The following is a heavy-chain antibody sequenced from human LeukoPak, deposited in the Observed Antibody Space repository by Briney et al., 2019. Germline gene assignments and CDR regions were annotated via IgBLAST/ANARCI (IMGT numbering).Heavy chain of an antibody. Sequence: SVKVSCKASGYTFTGYYMHWVRQAPGQGLEWMGWINPNSGGTNYAQKFQGRVTMTRDTSISTAYMELSRLRSDDTAVYYCARVPTCYDFWSGYYRFDPWGQGTLVTVSS. CDR2: INPNSGGT. D-gene: IGHD3-3*01. CDR1: GYTFTGYY. CDR3: ARVPTCYDFWSGYYRFDP. J-gene: IGHJ5*02. V-gene: IGHV1-2*02.